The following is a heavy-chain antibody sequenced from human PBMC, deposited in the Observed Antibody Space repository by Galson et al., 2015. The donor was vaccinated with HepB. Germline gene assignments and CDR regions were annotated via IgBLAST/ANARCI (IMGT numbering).Heavy chain of an antibody. V-gene: IGHV3-7*01. CDR3: ARADQGKRGFLEWLSRDAFDI. Sequence: SLRLSCAASGFTFSSYWMSWVRQAPGKGLEWVANIKQDGSEKYYVDSVKGRFTISRDNAKNSLYLQMNSLRAEDTAVYYCARADQGKRGFLEWLSRDAFDIWGQGTMVTVSS. D-gene: IGHD3-3*01. J-gene: IGHJ3*02. CDR2: IKQDGSEK. CDR1: GFTFSSYW.